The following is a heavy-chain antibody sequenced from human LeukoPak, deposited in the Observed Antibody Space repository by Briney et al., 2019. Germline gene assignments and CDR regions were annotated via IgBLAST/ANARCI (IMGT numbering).Heavy chain of an antibody. J-gene: IGHJ4*02. CDR2: IIPILGIA. Sequence: SVKVSCKASGGTFSSYAISWVRQAPGQGLEWMGRIIPILGIANYAQKFQGRVTITADKSTSTAYMELSSLRSEDTAVYYCARQSGCDRIDYWGQGTLVTVSS. CDR1: GGTFSSYA. CDR3: ARQSGCDRIDY. D-gene: IGHD5-12*01. V-gene: IGHV1-69*04.